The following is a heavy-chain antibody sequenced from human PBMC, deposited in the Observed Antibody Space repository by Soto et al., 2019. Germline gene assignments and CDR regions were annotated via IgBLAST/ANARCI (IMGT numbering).Heavy chain of an antibody. Sequence: GGSLRLSCAASGFTFSSYAMSWVRQAPGKGLEWVSAISGSGGSTYYADSVKGRFTISRDNSKNTLYLQMNSLRAEDTAVYYCAGSNHNITMIVVALWYFDYWGQGTLVTVSS. D-gene: IGHD3-22*01. CDR1: GFTFSSYA. CDR3: AGSNHNITMIVVALWYFDY. V-gene: IGHV3-23*01. CDR2: ISGSGGST. J-gene: IGHJ4*02.